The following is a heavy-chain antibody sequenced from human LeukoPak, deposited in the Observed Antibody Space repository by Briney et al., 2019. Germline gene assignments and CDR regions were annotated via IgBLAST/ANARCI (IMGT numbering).Heavy chain of an antibody. CDR1: GFTFSSSG. J-gene: IGHJ4*02. V-gene: IGHV3-30*02. Sequence: PGGSLRLSCAASGFTFSSSGMHWVRQAPGKGLEWVTFIGYDGSNNYDGSSKYYADSGKGRFTISRDNSKNTLYLQMNSLRPEDTALYYCAKDYPSAVGASPFEYWGQGTLVTVSS. CDR2: IGYDGSNNYDGSSK. CDR3: AKDYPSAVGASPFEY. D-gene: IGHD1-26*01.